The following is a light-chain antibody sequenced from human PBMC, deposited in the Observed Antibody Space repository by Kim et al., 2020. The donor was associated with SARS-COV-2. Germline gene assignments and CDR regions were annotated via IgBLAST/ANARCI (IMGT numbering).Light chain of an antibody. Sequence: DIQLTQSPSFLSASVGDRVTITCRASQDISSYLAWYQQKPGKAPKLLIYAASTLQSGVPSRFSGSGSGTEFTLTISSLQPEDFATYYCQQLNSDPFTFGGGTKVDIK. J-gene: IGKJ4*01. V-gene: IGKV1-9*01. CDR3: QQLNSDPFT. CDR1: QDISSY. CDR2: AAS.